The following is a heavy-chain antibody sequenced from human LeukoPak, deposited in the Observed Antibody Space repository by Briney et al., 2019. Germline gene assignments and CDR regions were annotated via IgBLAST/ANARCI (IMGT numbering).Heavy chain of an antibody. Sequence: SETLSLTCTVSGGSISSYYWSWIRQPPGKGLEWVGYIYYSGSTNYNPSLKSRVTISVDTSKNQFSLKLSSVTAADTAAYYCARDRIYAFDIWGQGTMVTVSS. V-gene: IGHV4-59*01. CDR1: GGSISSYY. J-gene: IGHJ3*02. CDR2: IYYSGST. D-gene: IGHD2-15*01. CDR3: ARDRIYAFDI.